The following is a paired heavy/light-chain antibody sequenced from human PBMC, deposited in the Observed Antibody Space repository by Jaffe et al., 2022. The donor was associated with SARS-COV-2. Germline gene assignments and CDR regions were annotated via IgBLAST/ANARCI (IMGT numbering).Heavy chain of an antibody. Sequence: EVQLVESGGGLVQPGGSLKLSCAASGFTLSGSAVHWVRQASGKGLEWVGRVRSRANSYATDYAASVKGRFTISRDDSKNTAYLQMNSLKIEDTAVYYCSRRDCTSTSCYEGDSGYWGQGTLVTVSS. J-gene: IGHJ4*02. V-gene: IGHV3-73*02. CDR3: SRRDCTSTSCYEGDSGY. CDR1: GFTLSGSA. D-gene: IGHD2-2*01. CDR2: VRSRANSYAT.
Light chain of an antibody. CDR3: AAWDDSLDGRV. CDR1: SSNIASNT. J-gene: IGLJ3*02. CDR2: SNN. Sequence: QSVLTQPPSASGTPGQRVTISCSGSSSNIASNTVDWYQQLPGTAPKLLIYSNNQRPSGVPDRFSGSKSGTSASLAISGLQSEDEADYYCAAWDDSLDGRVFGGGTKLTVL. V-gene: IGLV1-44*01.